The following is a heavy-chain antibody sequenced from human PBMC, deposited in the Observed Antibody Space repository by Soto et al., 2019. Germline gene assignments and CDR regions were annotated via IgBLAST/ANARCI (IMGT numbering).Heavy chain of an antibody. Sequence: PGGSLRLSGAASGFTFSGYCVHWVRQAPGKGPEWVAVISSDGIKKYYTDSVKGRFTISRDNSKNTLYLQMNSLRAEDTAVYYCAKDGDRNGSSGPDYWGQGTLVTVSS. CDR1: GFTFSGYC. J-gene: IGHJ4*02. CDR3: AKDGDRNGSSGPDY. CDR2: ISSDGIKK. D-gene: IGHD6-19*01. V-gene: IGHV3-30*18.